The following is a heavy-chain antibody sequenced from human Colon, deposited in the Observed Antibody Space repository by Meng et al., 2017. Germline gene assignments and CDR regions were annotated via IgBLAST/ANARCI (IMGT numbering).Heavy chain of an antibody. D-gene: IGHD6-19*01. J-gene: IGHJ6*02. V-gene: IGHV4-31*03. CDR2: ISHSGTS. CDR3: ARDRGRIVVAGTPHGMDV. Sequence: SETLSLTCSVSGGSMSSGVYYWSWTRQHPGKGLEWLGYISHSGTSYYNPSLKSRLSMSVDTSKNQFSLKLSSVTAPDTAVYYCARDRGRIVVAGTPHGMDVWGQGTTVTVSS. CDR1: GGSMSSGVYY.